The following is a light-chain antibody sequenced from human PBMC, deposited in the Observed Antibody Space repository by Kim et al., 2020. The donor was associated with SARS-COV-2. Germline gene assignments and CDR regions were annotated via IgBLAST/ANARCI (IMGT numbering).Light chain of an antibody. CDR2: AAS. CDR1: QSVSSS. V-gene: IGKV3-15*01. Sequence: PSVARGKVATLSCRASQSVSSSLAWYQQKPGQGLRVLFYAASTRISGVPARFTGSGSETEFTLTIDSLQSEDFAIYYCQQYKDWYTFGQGTKLEI. J-gene: IGKJ2*01. CDR3: QQYKDWYT.